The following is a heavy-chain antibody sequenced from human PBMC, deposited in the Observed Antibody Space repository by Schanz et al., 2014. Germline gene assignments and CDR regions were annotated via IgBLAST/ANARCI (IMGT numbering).Heavy chain of an antibody. CDR2: IGSSSTTM. CDR3: AGGHSHRRVTGYYIDV. Sequence: EVQVVQSGGGLVKPGGSLRLSCAASGFTFSSYSMNWVRQAPGTGLEWISYIGSSSTTMYYADSVKGRFTISRDNAKNSLYLQMSRLRDETTAEYYCAGGHSHRRVTGYYIDVWGQGTSVTVSS. V-gene: IGHV3-48*02. J-gene: IGHJ6*02. D-gene: IGHD3-9*01. CDR1: GFTFSSYS.